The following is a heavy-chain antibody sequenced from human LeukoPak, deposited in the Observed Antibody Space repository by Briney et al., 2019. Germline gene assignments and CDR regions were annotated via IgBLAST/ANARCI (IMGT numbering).Heavy chain of an antibody. Sequence: PSETLSLTCTVSGGSISSSSYYWGWIRQPPGKGLEWIGSIYYSGSTYYNPSLKSRVTISVDTSNNQFSLKLSSVTAADTAVYYCVRLWGDYRTPPYYMDVWGKGTTVTIS. J-gene: IGHJ6*03. CDR1: GGSISSSSYY. CDR2: IYYSGST. CDR3: VRLWGDYRTPPYYMDV. V-gene: IGHV4-39*01. D-gene: IGHD4-11*01.